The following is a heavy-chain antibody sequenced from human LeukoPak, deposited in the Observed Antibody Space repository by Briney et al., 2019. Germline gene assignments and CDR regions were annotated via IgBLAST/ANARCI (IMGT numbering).Heavy chain of an antibody. CDR3: ARVXGSPDY. CDR2: ISGYTGNT. J-gene: IGHJ4*01. Sequence: ASVKVSCRASGYTFTSYGFSWVRQAPGQGLEWMGWISGYTGNTIPEQTLQGRVTMTTNISTSTAYMELRNLRSDDTAVYYCARVXGSPDYW. D-gene: IGHD2-15*01. CDR1: GYTFTSYG. V-gene: IGHV1-18*01.